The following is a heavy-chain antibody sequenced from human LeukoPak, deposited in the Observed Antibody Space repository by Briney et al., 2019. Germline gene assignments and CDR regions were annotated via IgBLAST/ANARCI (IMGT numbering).Heavy chain of an antibody. CDR1: GFTVSSNY. J-gene: IGHJ4*02. CDR2: IHRGGTT. D-gene: IGHD3-10*01. CDR3: ARDGYSGSGSLFDY. V-gene: IGHV3-53*01. Sequence: GGSLRLSCAASGFTVSSNYMNWVRQAPGKGLEWVSVIHRGGTTYCADSVKGRFTISRDNSKNTLYLQMNSLRAEDTAVYYCARDGYSGSGSLFDYWGQGTLVTVSS.